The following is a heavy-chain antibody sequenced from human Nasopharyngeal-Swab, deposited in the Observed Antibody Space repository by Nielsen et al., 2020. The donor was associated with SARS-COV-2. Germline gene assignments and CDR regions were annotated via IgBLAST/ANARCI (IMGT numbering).Heavy chain of an antibody. CDR1: GGSFSGYY. Sequence: SETLSLTCAVYGGSFSGYYWSWIRQPPGKGLEWIGEINHSGSTNYNPSLKSRVTISVDTSKNQFSLKLSSVTAADTAVYYCARGTHYDILTGCFDYWGQGTLVTVSS. CDR3: ARGTHYDILTGCFDY. J-gene: IGHJ4*02. CDR2: INHSGST. V-gene: IGHV4-34*01. D-gene: IGHD3-9*01.